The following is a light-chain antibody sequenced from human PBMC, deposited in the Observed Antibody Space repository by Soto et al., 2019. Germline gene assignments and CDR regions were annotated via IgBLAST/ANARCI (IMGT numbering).Light chain of an antibody. CDR2: LEGGGSY. CDR1: SGHSRYF. Sequence: QSVLTQSSSASASLGSSVKLTCTLSSGHSRYFIAWHQQPPGKAPRYLMKLEGGGSYIRGSGVPDRFSGSSTGADRYLTXXXXXXXXEADYHCETWDGNIQVFGGGTKLTVL. CDR3: ETWDGNIQV. J-gene: IGLJ3*02. V-gene: IGLV4-60*02.